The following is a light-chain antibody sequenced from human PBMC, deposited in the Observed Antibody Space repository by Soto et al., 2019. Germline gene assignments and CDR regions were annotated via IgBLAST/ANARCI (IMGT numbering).Light chain of an antibody. J-gene: IGKJ3*01. Sequence: DIQMTQSPSSLSASVGDRVTITCRASQGISKYLAWYQQKPGKGPKLLIYAASTLESGVTSRFSGRGSGTDFTLTISSLQPEDVANYYGQKYNSAGTFGPGTKVDIK. CDR1: QGISKY. CDR3: QKYNSAGT. CDR2: AAS. V-gene: IGKV1-27*01.